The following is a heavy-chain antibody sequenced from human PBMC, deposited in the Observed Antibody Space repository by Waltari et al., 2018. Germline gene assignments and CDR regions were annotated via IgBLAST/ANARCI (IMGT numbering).Heavy chain of an antibody. CDR1: GGSISSFD. CDR2: LHTSGST. D-gene: IGHD3-22*01. V-gene: IGHV4-4*07. Sequence: QVQLQESGPGLVKPSETLSLTCTVYGGSISSFDWSWIRQPAGKGLEWIGRLHTSGSTNDSPSLKRRVTMSVDPSKNQFSLKLSSVTAADTAVYYCARDRNTDSSGSYDYYYMDVWGKGTTVTISS. CDR3: ARDRNTDSSGSYDYYYMDV. J-gene: IGHJ6*03.